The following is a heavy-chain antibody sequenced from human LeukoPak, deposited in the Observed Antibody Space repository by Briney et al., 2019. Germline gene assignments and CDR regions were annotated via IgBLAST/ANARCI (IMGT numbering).Heavy chain of an antibody. CDR1: GRSISSSSYD. D-gene: IGHD3-22*01. J-gene: IGHJ3*02. CDR3: ARGSYDSSGYYYDDAFDI. V-gene: IGHV4-39*01. CDR2: SYYSGST. Sequence: PSETLSLTCTVSGRSISSSSYDWGWIRQPPGKGLEWIGSSYYSGSTYYNPSLKSRVTISVDTSKNQFSLKLSSVTAADTAVYYCARGSYDSSGYYYDDAFDIWGQGTMVTVSS.